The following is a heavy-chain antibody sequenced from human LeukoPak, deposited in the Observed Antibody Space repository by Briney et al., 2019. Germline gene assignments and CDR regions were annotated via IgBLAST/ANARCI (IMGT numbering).Heavy chain of an antibody. CDR3: AKTDSSGYYYVLGVDY. Sequence: GGSLRLSCAASGFSFTSYPLHWVRQAPGKGLEWVAVISYDGSNKCYADSVKGRFTISRDNSKNTLYPQMNSLRAEDTAVYYCAKTDSSGYYYVLGVDYWGQGTLVTVSS. CDR1: GFSFTSYP. J-gene: IGHJ4*02. V-gene: IGHV3-30*18. D-gene: IGHD3-22*01. CDR2: ISYDGSNK.